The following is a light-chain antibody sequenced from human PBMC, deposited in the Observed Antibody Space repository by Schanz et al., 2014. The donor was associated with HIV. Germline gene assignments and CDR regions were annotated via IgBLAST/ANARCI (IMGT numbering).Light chain of an antibody. V-gene: IGKV1-5*03. Sequence: DIQMTQSPSTLSASVGDRVTITCRASQSISSWLSWYQQKPGKPPKLLISKASSLESGVPSRFSGSGSGTEFTLTISSLQPDDFATYYCLQYYTYPFTFGQGTKLQIK. CDR1: QSISSW. J-gene: IGKJ2*01. CDR3: LQYYTYPFT. CDR2: KAS.